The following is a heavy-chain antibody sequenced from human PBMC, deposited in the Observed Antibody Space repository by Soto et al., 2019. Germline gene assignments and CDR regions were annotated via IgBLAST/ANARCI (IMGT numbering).Heavy chain of an antibody. Sequence: EVQLLESGGGLVQPGGSLRLSCAASGFTFSSYAMSWVRQAPGKGLEWVSAISGSGGSTYYADSVKGRFTISRDNSKNTLYLQINSLRAEDTAVYYCAIVPNCSGGSCYPGLLDYWGQGTLVTVSS. CDR1: GFTFSSYA. D-gene: IGHD2-15*01. CDR2: ISGSGGST. V-gene: IGHV3-23*01. J-gene: IGHJ4*02. CDR3: AIVPNCSGGSCYPGLLDY.